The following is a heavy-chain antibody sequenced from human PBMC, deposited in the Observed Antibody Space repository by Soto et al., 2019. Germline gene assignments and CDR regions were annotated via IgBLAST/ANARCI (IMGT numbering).Heavy chain of an antibody. V-gene: IGHV3-9*01. Sequence: QTGGSLRLSCAASGFTFDDYAMHWVRQAPGKGLEWVSGISWNSGSIGYADSVKGRFTISRDNAKYSLYLQMNSLRAEDTALYYCAKDKSGSYGPTEFDYWGQGTLVTVSS. CDR2: ISWNSGSI. D-gene: IGHD1-26*01. CDR1: GFTFDDYA. J-gene: IGHJ4*02. CDR3: AKDKSGSYGPTEFDY.